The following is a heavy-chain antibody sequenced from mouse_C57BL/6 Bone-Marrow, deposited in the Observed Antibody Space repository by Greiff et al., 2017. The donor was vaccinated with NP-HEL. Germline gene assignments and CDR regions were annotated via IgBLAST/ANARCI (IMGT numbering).Heavy chain of an antibody. Sequence: VQLKESGPELVKPGASVKMSCKASGYTFTDYNMHWVKQSHGKSLEWIGYINPNNGGTSYNQKFKGKATLTVNKSSSTAYMELRSLTSEDSAVYYCGSSLYFDYWGQGTTLTVSS. V-gene: IGHV1-22*01. CDR1: GYTFTDYN. CDR2: INPNNGGT. CDR3: GSSLYFDY. J-gene: IGHJ2*01. D-gene: IGHD1-1*01.